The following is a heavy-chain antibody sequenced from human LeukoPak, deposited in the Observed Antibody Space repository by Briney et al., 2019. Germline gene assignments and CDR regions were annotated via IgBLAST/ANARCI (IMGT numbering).Heavy chain of an antibody. CDR1: GFTFSSYG. Sequence: GGSLRLSCAASGFTFSSYGMSWVRQAPGKGLEWVSGITGSGGSTYYTDSVNGRLTISRDNSKNTVYLQMNSLRAEDTAVYYCAKVPTMIVVGGDYWGQGTLVTVSS. J-gene: IGHJ4*02. V-gene: IGHV3-23*01. CDR2: ITGSGGST. D-gene: IGHD3-22*01. CDR3: AKVPTMIVVGGDY.